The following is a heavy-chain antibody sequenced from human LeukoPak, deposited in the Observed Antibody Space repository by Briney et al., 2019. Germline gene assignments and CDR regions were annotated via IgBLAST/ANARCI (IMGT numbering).Heavy chain of an antibody. V-gene: IGHV6-1*01. CDR2: TYYKSKLHN. J-gene: IGHJ3*02. CDR1: GDGLSVSSDV. CDR3: ARDADWGYDAYDI. Sequence: KPSQTLSLTCAISGDGLSVSSDVWNWVRQSPSRGLEWLGRTYYKSKLHNDYAVSVKSRITISPDTSKNQFSLHLNSVTPEDTAVYYCARDADWGYDAYDIWGQGTMVTVSS. D-gene: IGHD7-27*01.